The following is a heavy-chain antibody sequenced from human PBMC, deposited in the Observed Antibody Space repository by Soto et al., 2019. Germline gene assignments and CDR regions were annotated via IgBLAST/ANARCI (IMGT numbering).Heavy chain of an antibody. CDR1: GFTFSSYG. V-gene: IGHV3-33*01. D-gene: IGHD2-15*01. J-gene: IGHJ3*02. CDR3: ASGPDGRLPLGGVAFDI. Sequence: QVQLVESGGGVVQPGRSLRLSCAASGFTFSSYGMHWVRQAPGKGLEWVAVIWYDGSNKYYADSVKGRFTISRDNSKNTLYLQMNSLRAEDTAVYYCASGPDGRLPLGGVAFDIWGQGTMVTVSS. CDR2: IWYDGSNK.